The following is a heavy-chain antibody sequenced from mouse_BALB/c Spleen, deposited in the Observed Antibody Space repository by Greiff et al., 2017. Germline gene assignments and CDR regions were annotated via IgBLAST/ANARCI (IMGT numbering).Heavy chain of an antibody. V-gene: IGHV5-15*02. CDR3: ARAYGNFYAMDY. CDR2: ISNLAYSI. Sequence: EVQLVESGGGLVQPGGSRKLSCAASGFTFSDYGMAWVRQAPGKGPEWVAFISNLAYSIYYADTVTGRFTISRENAKNTLYLEMSSLRSEDTAMYYCARAYGNFYAMDYWGQGTSVTVSS. J-gene: IGHJ4*01. CDR1: GFTFSDYG. D-gene: IGHD2-1*01.